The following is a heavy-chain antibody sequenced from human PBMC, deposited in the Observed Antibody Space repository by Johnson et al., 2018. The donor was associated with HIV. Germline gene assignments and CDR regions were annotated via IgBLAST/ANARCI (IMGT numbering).Heavy chain of an antibody. V-gene: IGHV3-30-3*01. D-gene: IGHD1-26*01. J-gene: IGHJ3*02. Sequence: QVQLVESGGGLVQPGGSLRLSCAASGFTFSRYAMHWVRQAPGQGLEWVAVISYDGSNKYYADSVKGRFTISRDNSKNTLYLQMNSLRAEDTAVYYCATFGGGSFHAFDIWGQGTMVTVSS. CDR3: ATFGGGSFHAFDI. CDR1: GFTFSRYA. CDR2: ISYDGSNK.